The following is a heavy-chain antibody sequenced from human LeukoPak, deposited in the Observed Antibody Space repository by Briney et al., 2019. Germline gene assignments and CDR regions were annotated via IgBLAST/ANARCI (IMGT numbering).Heavy chain of an antibody. J-gene: IGHJ6*03. CDR2: IRYDGNNK. D-gene: IGHD3-10*01. Sequence: GGSLRLSCAASGFTFSSYGIHWVRQAPGKGLEWVAFIRYDGNNKYYADSVKGRFTISRDNSKNTLYLQMNSLRAEDTAVYYCARGPYASGTYGRRGWVHYMDVWGKGTTVTISS. CDR1: GFTFSSYG. V-gene: IGHV3-30*02. CDR3: ARGPYASGTYGRRGWVHYMDV.